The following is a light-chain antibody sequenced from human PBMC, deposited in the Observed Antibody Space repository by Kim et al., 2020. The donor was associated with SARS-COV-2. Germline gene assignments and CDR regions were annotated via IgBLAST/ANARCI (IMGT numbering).Light chain of an antibody. CDR3: QTWGTGIRV. V-gene: IGLV4-69*01. CDR1: SGHSSYA. CDR2: VNSDGSD. Sequence: QLVLTQSPSASASLGASVKLTCTLNSGHSSYAIAWHQQQPEKGPRYLMKVNSDGSDSKGDGIPDRFSGSSSGAERYLTISSLQSEDEADYYCQTWGTGIRVFGGGTKVTVL. J-gene: IGLJ3*02.